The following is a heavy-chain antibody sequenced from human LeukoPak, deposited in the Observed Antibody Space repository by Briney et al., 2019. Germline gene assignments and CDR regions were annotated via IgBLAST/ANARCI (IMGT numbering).Heavy chain of an antibody. V-gene: IGHV3-48*01. CDR1: GFTFSSYS. D-gene: IGHD6-13*01. Sequence: PGGSLRLSCAASGFTFSSYSMHWVRQAPGKGLEWVSYISSSSSTIYYADSVKGRFTISRDNAKNSLYLQVNSLRAEDTAVYYCARGTIAAYFDYWGQGTLVTVSS. CDR2: ISSSSSTI. J-gene: IGHJ4*02. CDR3: ARGTIAAYFDY.